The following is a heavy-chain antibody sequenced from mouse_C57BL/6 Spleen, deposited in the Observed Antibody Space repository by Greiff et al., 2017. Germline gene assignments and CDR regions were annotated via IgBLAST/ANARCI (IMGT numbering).Heavy chain of an antibody. V-gene: IGHV1-61*01. J-gene: IGHJ3*01. Sequence: VQLQQPGAELVRPGSSVKLSCKASGYTFTSYWMDWVKQRPGQGLEWIGNIYPSDSETHYNQKFKDKATLTVDKSSSTAYMQLSSLTSEDSAVYYCASAETGTWFAYWGQGTLVTVSA. CDR3: ASAETGTWFAY. CDR2: IYPSDSET. D-gene: IGHD4-1*01. CDR1: GYTFTSYW.